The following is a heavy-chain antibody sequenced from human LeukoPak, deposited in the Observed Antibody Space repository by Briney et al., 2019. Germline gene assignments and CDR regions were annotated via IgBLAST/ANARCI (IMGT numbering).Heavy chain of an antibody. CDR3: ARGSGSYYYLDY. Sequence: GGSLRPSCAASGFTVSSNYMSWVRQAPGKGLEWVSVIYSGGSTYYADSVKGRFTISRDNSKNTLYLQMNSLRAEDTAVYYCARGSGSYYYLDYWGQGTLVTVSS. J-gene: IGHJ4*02. CDR1: GFTVSSNY. CDR2: IYSGGST. V-gene: IGHV3-53*01. D-gene: IGHD1-26*01.